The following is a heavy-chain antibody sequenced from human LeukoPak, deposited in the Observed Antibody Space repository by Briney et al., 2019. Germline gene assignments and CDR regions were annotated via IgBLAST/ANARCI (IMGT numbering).Heavy chain of an antibody. Sequence: GGSLRLPCAASRFTVSTNYMSWVRQAPGEWLEWVSIIYSGTTTYYADSVKGRFTISRDNSKNTLYLQMNSLRAEDTALYYCARVASRAFDYWGQGTLVTVSS. CDR3: ARVASRAFDY. J-gene: IGHJ4*02. V-gene: IGHV3-66*01. CDR2: IYSGTTT. CDR1: RFTVSTNY.